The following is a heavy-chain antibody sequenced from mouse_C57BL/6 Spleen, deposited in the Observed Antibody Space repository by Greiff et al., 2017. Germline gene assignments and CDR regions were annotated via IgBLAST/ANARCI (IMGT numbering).Heavy chain of an antibody. D-gene: IGHD1-1*01. CDR1: GFTFSDYG. Sequence: EVKLMESGGGLVKPGGSLKLSCAASGFTFSDYGMHWVRQAPEKGLEWVAYISSGSSTIYYADTVKGRFTISRDNAKNTQFLQMTSLRSEDTAMYYCARGLLRRGYFDVWGTGTTVTVSS. V-gene: IGHV5-17*01. CDR3: ARGLLRRGYFDV. CDR2: ISSGSSTI. J-gene: IGHJ1*03.